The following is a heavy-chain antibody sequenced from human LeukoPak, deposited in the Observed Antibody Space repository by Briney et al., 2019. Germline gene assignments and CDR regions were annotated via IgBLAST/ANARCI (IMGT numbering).Heavy chain of an antibody. CDR1: GGSFSGYY. Sequence: PSETLSLTCAVYGGSFSGYYWSWIRQPPGKGLEWIGEINHSGSTNYNPSLKSRVTISVDTSKNQFSLKLSSVTAADTAVYYCASLTSADPWGQGTLATVSS. V-gene: IGHV4-34*01. CDR3: ASLTSADP. J-gene: IGHJ5*02. CDR2: INHSGST.